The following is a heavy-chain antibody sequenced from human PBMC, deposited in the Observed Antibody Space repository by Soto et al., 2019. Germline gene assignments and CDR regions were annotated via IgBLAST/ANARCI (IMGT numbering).Heavy chain of an antibody. CDR2: IKEDGSEK. Sequence: DVQLVESGGGLVQPGGPLRLSCAAYRFTFSNYWMTWVRQAPGKGLEWVANIKEDGSEKSHVDSVKGRFTISRDNAKNSLYLQMNSLRAEDTAVYYCARAAYSGDGLDVWGQGTTVTVS. J-gene: IGHJ6*02. V-gene: IGHV3-7*04. D-gene: IGHD5-18*01. CDR3: ARAAYSGDGLDV. CDR1: RFTFSNYW.